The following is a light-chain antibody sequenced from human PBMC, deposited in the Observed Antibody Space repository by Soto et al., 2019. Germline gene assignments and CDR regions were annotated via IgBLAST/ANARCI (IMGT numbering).Light chain of an antibody. CDR3: QQYGTSPRT. Sequence: ENVLTQSPGTLSLSPGERATLSCRASQSFSSSYLAWYQQKPGQAPRLLIYATSSRATGIPDRFSGSGSQTDFTLTISRLEPEDFSVYYCQQYGTSPRTFGQGIKVDIK. J-gene: IGKJ1*01. CDR1: QSFSSSY. V-gene: IGKV3-20*01. CDR2: ATS.